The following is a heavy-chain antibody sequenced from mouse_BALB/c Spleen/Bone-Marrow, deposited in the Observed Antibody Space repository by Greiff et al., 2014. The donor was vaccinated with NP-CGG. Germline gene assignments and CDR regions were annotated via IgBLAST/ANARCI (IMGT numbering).Heavy chain of an antibody. D-gene: IGHD4-1*01. V-gene: IGHV5-9-1*01. CDR2: INSGGSYT. Sequence: EVMLVESGGGLVKPGGSLKLSCAASGFTFSSYAMSWVRQTPEKRLEWVATINSGGSYTYYPDSVKGRFNISRDNAKNTLYLQMSSLRSEDTAMYYCARGDWDEAMDYWGQGTSVTVST. CDR1: GFTFSSYA. J-gene: IGHJ4*01. CDR3: ARGDWDEAMDY.